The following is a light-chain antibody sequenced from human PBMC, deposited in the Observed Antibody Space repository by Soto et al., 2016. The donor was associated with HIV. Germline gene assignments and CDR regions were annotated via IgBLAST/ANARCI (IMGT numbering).Light chain of an antibody. Sequence: DIVMTQSPLTLPVTPGESASISCRSSQSLLHSHGYYYLTWYLQKPGQSPRLLMYLGSTRASWVPDRFSGSGSGTDFTLKISRVEADDIGVYYCMQALQTPLTFGQGHDWRLN. J-gene: IGKJ5*01. V-gene: IGKV2-28*01. CDR2: LGS. CDR3: MQALQTPLT. CDR1: QSLLHSHGYYY.